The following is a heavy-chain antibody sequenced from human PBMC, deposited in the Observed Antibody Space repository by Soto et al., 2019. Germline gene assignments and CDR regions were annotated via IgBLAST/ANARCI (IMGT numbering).Heavy chain of an antibody. V-gene: IGHV1-46*01. CDR3: ARDWGRYRSGGSCSKDINWFDP. CDR2: INPSGGST. D-gene: IGHD2-15*01. Sequence: ASVNVSCKASGYTFTSYYMHWVRQAPGQGLEWMGIINPSGGSTSYAQKFQGRVTMTRDTSTSTVYMELSSLRSEDTAVYYCARDWGRYRSGGSCSKDINWFDPWG. CDR1: GYTFTSYY. J-gene: IGHJ5*02.